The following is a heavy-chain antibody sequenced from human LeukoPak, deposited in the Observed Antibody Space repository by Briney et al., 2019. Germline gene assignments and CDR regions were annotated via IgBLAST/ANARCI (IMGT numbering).Heavy chain of an antibody. V-gene: IGHV4-39*07. CDR2: IYYSGST. Sequence: SETLSLTCTVSAGSISSSSYSWGWIRQPPGKGLEWIASIYYSGSTYYNPSLKSRVTISVDTSKNQLSLKLNSVTAADTAVYYCARVWGIVVVTAIPVWFDPWGQGTLVTVSS. J-gene: IGHJ5*02. D-gene: IGHD2-21*02. CDR1: AGSISSSSYS. CDR3: ARVWGIVVVTAIPVWFDP.